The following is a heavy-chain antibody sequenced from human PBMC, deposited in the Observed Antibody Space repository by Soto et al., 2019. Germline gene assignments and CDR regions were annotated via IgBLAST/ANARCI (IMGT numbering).Heavy chain of an antibody. V-gene: IGHV4-38-2*02. Sequence: SETLSLTCTVSGDSISGVYHWAWIRQPPGMRLEWVASIFHTGSTYYNPSLKSRVTISVDTSKNQFSLKLSSVTAADTAVYYCARQGYDFWSGYYGWFDPWGQGTLVTVSS. J-gene: IGHJ5*02. CDR1: GDSISGVYH. CDR3: ARQGYDFWSGYYGWFDP. CDR2: IFHTGST. D-gene: IGHD3-3*01.